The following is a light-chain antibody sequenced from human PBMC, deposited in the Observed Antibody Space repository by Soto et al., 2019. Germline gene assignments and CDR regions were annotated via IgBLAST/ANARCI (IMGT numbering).Light chain of an antibody. CDR1: SSNIGNNY. Sequence: HSVLTQPPSVSAAPGQKVTLSCSGSSSNIGNNYVSWYQQLPGTAPKLLIYDNNTRPSGIPDRCSGSKSGTSATLGITGLKTGDEADYYCGTWDSSLRAVLFGGGTKVTVL. V-gene: IGLV1-51*01. J-gene: IGLJ2*01. CDR2: DNN. CDR3: GTWDSSLRAVL.